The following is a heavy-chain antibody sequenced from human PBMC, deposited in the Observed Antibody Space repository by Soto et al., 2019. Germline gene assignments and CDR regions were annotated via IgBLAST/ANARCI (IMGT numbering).Heavy chain of an antibody. V-gene: IGHV2-70*13. CDR2: IERDDDDK. CDR1: GFSLTSPGMC. J-gene: IGHJ6*02. Sequence: SGPTLVNPTETLTLTCTFSGFSLTSPGMCVSWIRQSPGKALEWLALIERDDDDKYYSTSLKTRLTISKDTRKNQVVLTIANMEQADTATYYCARSIGGPRRFNGMDVWGQGTTVTVSS. D-gene: IGHD1-26*01. CDR3: ARSIGGPRRFNGMDV.